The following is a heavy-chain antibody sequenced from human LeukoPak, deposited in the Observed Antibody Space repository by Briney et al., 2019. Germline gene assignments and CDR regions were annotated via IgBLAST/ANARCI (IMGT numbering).Heavy chain of an antibody. Sequence: GGSLRLSCAASGFTLSSYAMIWVRQAPGKGLEWVSSISASGGSTNYADSVKGRFTISRDNSKNTVYLQMNSLRAEDTAVYYCAKVMKGSERLTMVRGVIIKTAGLYYMDVWGKGTTVTVSS. J-gene: IGHJ6*03. D-gene: IGHD3-10*01. CDR1: GFTLSSYA. V-gene: IGHV3-23*01. CDR3: AKVMKGSERLTMVRGVIIKTAGLYYMDV. CDR2: ISASGGST.